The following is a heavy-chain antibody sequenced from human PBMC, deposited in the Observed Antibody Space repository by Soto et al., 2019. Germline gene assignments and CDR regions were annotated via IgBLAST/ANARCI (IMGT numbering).Heavy chain of an antibody. D-gene: IGHD6-6*01. Sequence: GGSLRLSCAASGFTFSGSAMHWVRQASGKGLEWVGRIRSKANSYATAYAASVKGRFTISRDDSKNTAYLQMNSLKTEDTAVYYCTRLVAARPTFYYMDVWGKGTTVTVSS. CDR3: TRLVAARPTFYYMDV. CDR1: GFTFSGSA. J-gene: IGHJ6*03. CDR2: IRSKANSYAT. V-gene: IGHV3-73*01.